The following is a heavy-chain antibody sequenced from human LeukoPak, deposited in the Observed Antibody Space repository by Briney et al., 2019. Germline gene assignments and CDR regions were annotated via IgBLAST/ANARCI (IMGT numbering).Heavy chain of an antibody. CDR2: IYYKGNT. V-gene: IGHV4-59*01. Sequence: SETLSLTCNVSGGSISVYFWSWIRQPPGKGLEWIGHIYYKGNTNYNSSLQSRVTISIDTSKTQFSLNLSSVTAADTGVYYCVRDRGSGYFPGFDSWGQGTLVTVSS. CDR3: VRDRGSGYFPGFDS. CDR1: GGSISVYF. J-gene: IGHJ4*02. D-gene: IGHD3-3*01.